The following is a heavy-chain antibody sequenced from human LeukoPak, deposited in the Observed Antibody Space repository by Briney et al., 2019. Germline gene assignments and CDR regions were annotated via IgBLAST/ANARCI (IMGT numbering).Heavy chain of an antibody. CDR1: GGSISSYY. D-gene: IGHD6-6*01. J-gene: IGHJ4*02. Sequence: PSETLSLTCTVAGGSISSYYWSWIRQPPGKGLEWIGYIYYSGSTNYNPSLKSRVTISVDTSKNQFSLKLSSVTAADTAVYYCAGNIAARLDYWGQGTLVTVSS. V-gene: IGHV4-59*03. CDR3: AGNIAARLDY. CDR2: IYYSGST.